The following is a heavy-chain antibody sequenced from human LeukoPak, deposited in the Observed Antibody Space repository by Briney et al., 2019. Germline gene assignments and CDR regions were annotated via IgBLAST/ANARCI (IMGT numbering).Heavy chain of an antibody. D-gene: IGHD3-22*01. V-gene: IGHV4-39*01. CDR3: ARAGAYDSSGYYQYYFGY. CDR2: IYYSGNT. J-gene: IGHJ4*02. CDR1: GGSISSSSYY. Sequence: PSETLSLTCTVSGGSISSSSYYWGWIRQPPGKGLEWIGSIYYSGNTYYNPSLKSRVTISVDTSKNQFSLKLSSVTAADTAVYYCARAGAYDSSGYYQYYFGYWGQGTLVTVSS.